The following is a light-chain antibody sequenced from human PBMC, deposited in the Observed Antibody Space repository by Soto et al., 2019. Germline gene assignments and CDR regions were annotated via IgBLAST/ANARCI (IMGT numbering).Light chain of an antibody. V-gene: IGKV1-5*01. Sequence: DIQMTQTHSTLSASVGDRVTITCRASQSISSWLAWYQQKPGKAPKLLIYDASTLERGVPSRFGGSGSGTLFTLTIRSLQPDDFATYYCQQYNSYSRTFGQGTKVDIK. CDR1: QSISSW. J-gene: IGKJ1*01. CDR2: DAS. CDR3: QQYNSYSRT.